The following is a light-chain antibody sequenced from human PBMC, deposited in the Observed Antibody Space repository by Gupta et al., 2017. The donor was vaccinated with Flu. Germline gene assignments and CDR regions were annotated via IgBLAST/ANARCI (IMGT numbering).Light chain of an antibody. CDR1: QSVSTY. J-gene: IGKJ1*01. CDR3: QQYGSSPPWT. V-gene: IGKV3-20*01. CDR2: GAS. Sequence: EGATLACRASQSVSTYLAWYQQKPGQAPRLLIYGASSRATGIPDRFSGSGSGTDFTLTTSRLEPEDFAVYHCQQYGSSPPWTFGQGTKVEIK.